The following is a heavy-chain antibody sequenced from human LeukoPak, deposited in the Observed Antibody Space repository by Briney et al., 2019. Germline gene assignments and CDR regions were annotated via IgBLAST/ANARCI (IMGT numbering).Heavy chain of an antibody. CDR1: GGSISSGGYH. CDR3: ARDVLARGTSDYSYMDV. V-gene: IGHV4-31*03. D-gene: IGHD2-2*01. CDR2: IHYSGSA. Sequence: SETLSLTCSVSGGSISSGGYHWSWIRQHAGKGLEWIGNIHYSGSADLNPSLKSRLTMSVDTSKNQFSLRLNSVSAADTAVYYCARDVLARGTSDYSYMDVWGNGITVTVSS. J-gene: IGHJ6*03.